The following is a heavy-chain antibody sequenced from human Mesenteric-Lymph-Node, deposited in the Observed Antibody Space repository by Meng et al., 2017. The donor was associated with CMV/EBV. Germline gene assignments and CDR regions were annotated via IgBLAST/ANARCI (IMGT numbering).Heavy chain of an antibody. D-gene: IGHD6-6*01. Sequence: SVKVSCKASGYTFTGYYLHWVRQAPGQGLEWMGWIIPILDITTYAQKFQGRVALTVDKSTGTAYMDLSSLRSEDTAVYYCASMGSSSIYGLDVWGQGITVTVSS. CDR2: IIPILDIT. CDR3: ASMGSSSIYGLDV. V-gene: IGHV1-69*10. J-gene: IGHJ6*02. CDR1: GYTFTGYY.